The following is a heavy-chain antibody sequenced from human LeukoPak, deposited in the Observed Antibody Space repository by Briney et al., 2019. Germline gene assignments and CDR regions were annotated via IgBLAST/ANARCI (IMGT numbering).Heavy chain of an antibody. D-gene: IGHD3-22*01. CDR3: ARGFSSGYSY. CDR2: IYYSGST. V-gene: IGHV4-39*07. CDR1: GGSISSSSYY. Sequence: SETLSLTCTVSGGSISSSSYYWGWIRQPPGKGLEWIGSIYYSGSTYYNPSLKSRVTISVDTSKNQFSLKLSSVTAADTAVYYCARGFSSGYSYWGQGTLVTVSS. J-gene: IGHJ4*02.